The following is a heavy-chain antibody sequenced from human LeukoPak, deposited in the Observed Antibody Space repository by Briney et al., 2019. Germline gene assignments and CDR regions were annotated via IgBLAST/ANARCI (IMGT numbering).Heavy chain of an antibody. Sequence: PGGSLRLSCAASDFTVISNYMTWVRQAPGKGLECVSFIHSNDDKYYAASVKDRFTISRDSSNHMLYLQMNSLRAEDTAIYYCTRGDAAMGDYWGQGTLVTVSS. CDR3: TRGDAAMGDY. CDR2: IHSNDDK. J-gene: IGHJ4*02. V-gene: IGHV3-53*01. CDR1: DFTVISNY. D-gene: IGHD5-18*01.